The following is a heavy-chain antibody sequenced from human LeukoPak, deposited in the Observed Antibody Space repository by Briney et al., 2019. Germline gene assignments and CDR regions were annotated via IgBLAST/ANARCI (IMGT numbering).Heavy chain of an antibody. J-gene: IGHJ4*02. CDR3: ARHSYYYGSGKGFHYFDY. CDR2: IYNSGST. CDR1: GGSISSYY. V-gene: IGHV4-59*08. Sequence: SETLSLTCTVSGGSISSYYWSWIRQPPGKGLEWIGYIYNSGSTNYNPSLKSRVTISVDTSKNQFSLKLSSVTAADTAVYYCARHSYYYGSGKGFHYFDYWGQGTLVTVSS. D-gene: IGHD3-10*01.